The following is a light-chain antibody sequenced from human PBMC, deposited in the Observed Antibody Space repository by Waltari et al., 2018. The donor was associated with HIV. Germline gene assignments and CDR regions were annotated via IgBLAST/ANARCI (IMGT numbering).Light chain of an antibody. V-gene: IGKV1-39*01. CDR2: GVS. CDR3: QQSHTVPLT. J-gene: IGKJ3*01. CDR1: QPIDSD. Sequence: DIQMSQSPPSLSASVGDRVAITCRASQPIDSDLNWYQQKPGTSPKLLVFGVSNLQSGVPSRFSGSGSGSAFTLTINSLRPEDFATYYCQQSHTVPLTFGPGTKVEIK.